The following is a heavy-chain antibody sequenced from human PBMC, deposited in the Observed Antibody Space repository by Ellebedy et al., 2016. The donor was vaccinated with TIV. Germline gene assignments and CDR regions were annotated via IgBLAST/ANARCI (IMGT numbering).Heavy chain of an antibody. J-gene: IGHJ4*02. D-gene: IGHD1-26*01. CDR1: GFTFSSYA. V-gene: IGHV3-23*01. CDR2: ISGSGGST. Sequence: GESLKISXAASGFTFSSYAMSWVRQAPGKGLEWVSAISGSGGSTYYADSVKGRFTISRDNSKNTLYLQMNSLRAEDTAVYYCAKDPIVGATERGFDDYWGQGTLVTVSS. CDR3: AKDPIVGATERGFDDY.